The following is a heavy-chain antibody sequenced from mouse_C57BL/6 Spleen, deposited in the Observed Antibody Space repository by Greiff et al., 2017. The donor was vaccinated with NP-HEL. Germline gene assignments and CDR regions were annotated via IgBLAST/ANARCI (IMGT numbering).Heavy chain of an antibody. CDR2: INPNNGGT. D-gene: IGHD2-4*01. CDR1: GYTFTDYN. V-gene: IGHV1-22*01. CDR3: ASRLDYDDEDYFDY. Sequence: VQLKESGPELVKPGASVKMSCKASGYTFTDYNMHWVKQSHGKSLEWIGYINPNNGGTSYNQKFKGKATLTVNKSSSTAYMELRSLTSEDSAVYYCASRLDYDDEDYFDYWGQGTTLTVSS. J-gene: IGHJ2*01.